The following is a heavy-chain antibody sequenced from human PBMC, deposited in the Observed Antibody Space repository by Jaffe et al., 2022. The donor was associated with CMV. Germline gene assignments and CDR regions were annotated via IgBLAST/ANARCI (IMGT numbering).Heavy chain of an antibody. CDR1: GFTFSSYA. D-gene: IGHD3-22*01. V-gene: IGHV3-23*01. Sequence: EVQLLESGGGLVQPGGSLRLSCEASGFTFSSYAMSWVRQAPGKGLEWVSTISSRGDNTFYADSVKGRFTVSRDNSKNMLYLQMNSLRAEDTAVYYCAKKRNGLYYYDSSGYRRVRVDWLDPWGQGTLVTVSS. CDR3: AKKRNGLYYYDSSGYRRVRVDWLDP. CDR2: ISSRGDNT. J-gene: IGHJ5*02.